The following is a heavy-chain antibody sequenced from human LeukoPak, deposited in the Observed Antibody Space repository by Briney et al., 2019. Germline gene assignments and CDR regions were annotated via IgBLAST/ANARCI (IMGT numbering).Heavy chain of an antibody. CDR1: GGSISSTNW. D-gene: IGHD3-22*01. Sequence: SGTLSLICGVSGGSISSTNWWTWVRQPPGKGLEWIGYIYYSGSTNYNPSLKSRVTISVDTSKNQFSLKLSSVTAADTAVYYCARDVASDSSGFGYWGQGTLVTVSS. CDR3: ARDVASDSSGFGY. V-gene: IGHV4-4*02. CDR2: IYYSGST. J-gene: IGHJ4*02.